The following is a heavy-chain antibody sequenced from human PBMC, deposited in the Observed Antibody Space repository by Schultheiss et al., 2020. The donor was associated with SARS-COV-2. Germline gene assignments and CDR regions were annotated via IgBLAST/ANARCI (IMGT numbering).Heavy chain of an antibody. CDR1: GFTFSSYA. J-gene: IGHJ6*02. D-gene: IGHD5-18*01. V-gene: IGHV3-23*01. CDR3: ARRQDTVNYHGMDV. CDR2: ISGSGGST. Sequence: GGSLRLSCAASGFTFSSYAMSWVRQAPGKGLEWVSAISGSGGSTYYADSVKGRFTISRDNAKNSLYLQMNSLRDEDTAVYYCARRQDTVNYHGMDVWGQGTTVTVSS.